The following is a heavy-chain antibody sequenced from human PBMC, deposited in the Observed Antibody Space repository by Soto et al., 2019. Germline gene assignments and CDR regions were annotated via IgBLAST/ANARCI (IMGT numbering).Heavy chain of an antibody. CDR1: GFTFSSYA. Sequence: GGSLRLSCAASGFTFSSYAMSWVRQAPGKGLEWVSAISGSGGSTYYADSVKGRFTISRDNSKNTLYLQMNSLRAEDTAVYYCAKITIFGVVIRSFDYWGQGTLVTVSS. CDR2: ISGSGGST. J-gene: IGHJ4*02. CDR3: AKITIFGVVIRSFDY. V-gene: IGHV3-23*01. D-gene: IGHD3-3*01.